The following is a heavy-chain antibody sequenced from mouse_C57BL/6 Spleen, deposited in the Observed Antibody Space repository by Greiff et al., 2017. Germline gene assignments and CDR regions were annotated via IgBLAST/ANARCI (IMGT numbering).Heavy chain of an antibody. Sequence: EVMLVESGPELVKPGASVKISCKASGYSFTGYYMNWVKQSPEKSLEWIGEINPSTGGTTYNQKFKAKATLTVDKSSSTAYMQLKSLTSEDSAVYYCARRPPTGKDAMDYWGQGTSVTVSS. CDR2: INPSTGGT. J-gene: IGHJ4*01. V-gene: IGHV1-42*01. D-gene: IGHD4-1*02. CDR3: ARRPPTGKDAMDY. CDR1: GYSFTGYY.